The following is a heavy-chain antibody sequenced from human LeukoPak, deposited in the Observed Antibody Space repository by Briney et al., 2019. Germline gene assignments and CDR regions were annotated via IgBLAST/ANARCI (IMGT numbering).Heavy chain of an antibody. Sequence: GGSLRLSCAASGFTFSSYAMSWVRQAPGKGLEWVSAISGSGGSTYYADSVKGRFTISRDNAKNSLYLQMNSLRAEDTAVYYCARGGHCSGGSCYSVYYYYYYMDVWGKGTTVTVSS. CDR1: GFTFSSYA. CDR3: ARGGHCSGGSCYSVYYYYYYMDV. J-gene: IGHJ6*03. V-gene: IGHV3-23*01. CDR2: ISGSGGST. D-gene: IGHD2-15*01.